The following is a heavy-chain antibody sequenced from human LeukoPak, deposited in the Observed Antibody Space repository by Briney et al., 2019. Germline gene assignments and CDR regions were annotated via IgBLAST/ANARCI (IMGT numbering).Heavy chain of an antibody. J-gene: IGHJ4*02. Sequence: GGSPRLSCAASGFAFSTYAMSWVRQAPEKGLEWVSAIDDSGTTIYYADSMKGRFTISRDNSKNTLYLQMGSLRAEDTAVYYCAKYYYYGSGSFSPPEYWGQGALVTVSS. CDR2: IDDSGTTI. CDR1: GFAFSTYA. CDR3: AKYYYYGSGSFSPPEY. D-gene: IGHD3-10*01. V-gene: IGHV3-23*01.